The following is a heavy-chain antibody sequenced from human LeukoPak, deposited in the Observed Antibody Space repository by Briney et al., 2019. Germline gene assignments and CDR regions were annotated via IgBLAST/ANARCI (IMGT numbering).Heavy chain of an antibody. CDR1: GYTFTSYD. V-gene: IGHV1-8*01. D-gene: IGHD3-10*01. CDR2: MNPNSGNT. CDR3: ARAPLSGSGPGGGRDY. Sequence: GASVKVSCKASGYTFTSYDINWVRQATGQGLEWMGWMNPNSGNTGYAQKFQGRVTMTRNTSISTAYMELSSLRSEDTAVYYCARAPLSGSGPGGGRDYWGQGTLVTASS. J-gene: IGHJ4*02.